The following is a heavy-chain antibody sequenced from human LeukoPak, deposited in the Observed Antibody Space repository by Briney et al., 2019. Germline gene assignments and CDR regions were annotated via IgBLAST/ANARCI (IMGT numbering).Heavy chain of an antibody. V-gene: IGHV1-2*02. D-gene: IGHD6-19*01. CDR3: ARVGGPGYSSGWYGY. CDR2: INPNSGGT. J-gene: IGHJ4*02. CDR1: GYTFTGYY. Sequence: VASVKVSCKASGYTFTGYYLHWVRQAPGQGLKWMGWINPNSGGTNYAQKFQGRVTMTRDTSISTAYMEVSRLRSDDTAVYYCARVGGPGYSSGWYGYWGQGTLVTVSS.